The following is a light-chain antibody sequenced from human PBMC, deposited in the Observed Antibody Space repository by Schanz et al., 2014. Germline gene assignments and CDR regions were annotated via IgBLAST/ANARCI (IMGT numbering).Light chain of an antibody. V-gene: IGKV1-5*01. CDR2: DAS. CDR1: QTIVRW. J-gene: IGKJ3*01. CDR3: QQYHGYFPS. Sequence: DIQMPQSPSTLSASVGDRVTITCRASQTIVRWLAWYQQKPGKAPKLLIYDASNLESGVPSRFSGSGSGTEFTLTISSLQPDDFASYYCQQYHGYFPSFGPGTKVDIK.